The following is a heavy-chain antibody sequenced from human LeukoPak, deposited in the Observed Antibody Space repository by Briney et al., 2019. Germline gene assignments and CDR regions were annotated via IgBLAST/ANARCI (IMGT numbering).Heavy chain of an antibody. V-gene: IGHV3-48*03. D-gene: IGHD3-22*01. CDR1: GFTFSSYE. CDR3: ARDYYDSSGFDAFDI. CDR2: ISSSGSTI. J-gene: IGHJ3*02. Sequence: PGGSLRLSCAASGFTFSSYEVSWVRQAPGKGLEWVSYISSSGSTIYYADSVKGRFTISRDNSKNSLYLQMNSLRAEDTAVYYCARDYYDSSGFDAFDIWGQGTMVTVSS.